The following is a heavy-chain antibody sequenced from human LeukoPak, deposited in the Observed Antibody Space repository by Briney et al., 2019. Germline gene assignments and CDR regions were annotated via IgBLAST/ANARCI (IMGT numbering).Heavy chain of an antibody. V-gene: IGHV1-69*04. CDR2: IIPILGIA. J-gene: IGHJ3*02. CDR1: GGTFSSYA. CDR3: ARDPPQSDAFDI. Sequence: ASVKVSCKASGGTFSSYAISWVRQAPGQGLEWMGRIIPILGIANYAQKFQGRVTITADKSTSTAYMELSSLRSEDTAVYYCARDPPQSDAFDIWVQGTMVTVSS.